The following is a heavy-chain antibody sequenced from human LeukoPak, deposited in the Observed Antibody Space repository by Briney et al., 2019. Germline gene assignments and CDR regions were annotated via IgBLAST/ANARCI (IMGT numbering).Heavy chain of an antibody. V-gene: IGHV4-4*07. J-gene: IGHJ4*02. CDR1: SGSINSYY. Sequence: SETLSLTCTVSSGSINSYYWGWVRQPPGKGLEWIGRIYTTGATQCNPSLKSRVTMSIDTSTNQFSLNLRSMTAADTAVYYCGRQGYTASYYFLNFWSQGTLVAVS. CDR2: IYTTGAT. D-gene: IGHD1-26*01. CDR3: GRQGYTASYYFLNF.